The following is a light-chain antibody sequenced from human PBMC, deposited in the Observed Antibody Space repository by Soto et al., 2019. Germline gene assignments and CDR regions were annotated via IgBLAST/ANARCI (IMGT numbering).Light chain of an antibody. Sequence: DIQLTQSPSFLSASVGDRVTITCRASQDINSYLAWYQQKPGKAPNLLIYSASTLHSGVPSRFSGSGSGTEFTLTISSLQPEDFVTYYCQQLDTYPLTFGGGTKVEIK. J-gene: IGKJ4*01. CDR1: QDINSY. CDR2: SAS. V-gene: IGKV1-9*01. CDR3: QQLDTYPLT.